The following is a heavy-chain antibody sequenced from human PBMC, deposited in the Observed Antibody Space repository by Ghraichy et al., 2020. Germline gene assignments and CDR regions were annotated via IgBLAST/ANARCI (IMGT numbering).Heavy chain of an antibody. V-gene: IGHV4-59*01. CDR3: ARHPYGFDY. J-gene: IGHJ4*02. CDR2: IYYSGST. D-gene: IGHD4-17*01. CDR1: GGSISSYY. Sequence: SETLSLTCTVSGGSISSYYWSWIRQPPGKGLEWIGYIYYSGSTNYNPSLKSRVTISVDTSKNQFSLKLSSVTAADTAVYYCARHPYGFDYWGQGTLVTVSS.